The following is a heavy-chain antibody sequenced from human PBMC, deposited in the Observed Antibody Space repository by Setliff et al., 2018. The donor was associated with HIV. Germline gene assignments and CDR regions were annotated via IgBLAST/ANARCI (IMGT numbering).Heavy chain of an antibody. CDR1: GYTFTSYD. Sequence: ASVKVSCKASGYTFTSYDINWVRQATGQGLEWMGWMNPNSGNTGYAQNFQGRVTMTIDTSTSTAYMELRSLRSDDTAVYYCARDAYDSSGEDYWGQGTLVTVSS. CDR3: ARDAYDSSGEDY. J-gene: IGHJ4*02. CDR2: MNPNSGNT. D-gene: IGHD3-22*01. V-gene: IGHV1-8*02.